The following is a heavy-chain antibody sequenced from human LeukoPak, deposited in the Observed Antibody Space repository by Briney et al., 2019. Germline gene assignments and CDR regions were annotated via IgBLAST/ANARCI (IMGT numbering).Heavy chain of an antibody. V-gene: IGHV4-39*01. Sequence: PSETLSLTCTVSGGSISSGSFSWGWIRQPPGKGLEWIANIYYSGSTYYNASLQSRVTISIDMSKNQFSLRLNSVTAADTAMYYRVKSGGYGLIDYWGQGTLVTVSS. CDR1: GGSISSGSFS. CDR3: VKSGGYGLIDY. D-gene: IGHD1-26*01. J-gene: IGHJ4*02. CDR2: IYYSGST.